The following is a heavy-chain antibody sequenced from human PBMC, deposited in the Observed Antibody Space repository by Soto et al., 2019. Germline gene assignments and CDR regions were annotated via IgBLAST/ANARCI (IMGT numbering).Heavy chain of an antibody. CDR1: GGTFSSYT. Sequence: SVKVSCKASGGTFSSYTISWVRQAPGQGLEWMGRIIPILGIANYAQKLQGRVTITADKSTSTAYMELSSLRSEDTAVYYCARLTGGSVDYWGQGTLVTVSS. CDR2: IIPILGIA. J-gene: IGHJ4*02. V-gene: IGHV1-69*02. D-gene: IGHD3-10*01. CDR3: ARLTGGSVDY.